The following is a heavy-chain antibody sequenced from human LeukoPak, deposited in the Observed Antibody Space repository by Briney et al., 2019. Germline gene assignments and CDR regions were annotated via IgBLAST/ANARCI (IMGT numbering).Heavy chain of an antibody. CDR3: AREPSGNYFDY. D-gene: IGHD3-10*01. V-gene: IGHV1-2*02. CDR1: GYTFTGYY. CDR2: INPNSGGT. J-gene: IGHJ4*02. Sequence: VASVKVSCKASGYTFTGYYMHWMRQAPGQGLEWMGWINPNSGGTNYAQKFQGRVTMTRDTSISTAYMELSRLRSDDTAVYYCAREPSGNYFDYWGQGTLVTVSS.